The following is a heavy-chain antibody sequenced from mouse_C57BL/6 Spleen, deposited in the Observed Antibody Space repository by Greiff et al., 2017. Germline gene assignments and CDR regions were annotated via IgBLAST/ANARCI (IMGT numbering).Heavy chain of an antibody. Sequence: VQLQQPGTDLVKPGASVKLSCKASGYTFTSYWLHWVKQRPGQGLEWIGNINPSDGGTNYNEKFKSKATLTVDKSSSTAYMLLSSLTSEDAAVYYCARDYGSGYGFAYWGQGTLVTVSA. J-gene: IGHJ3*01. D-gene: IGHD1-1*01. CDR3: ARDYGSGYGFAY. V-gene: IGHV1-53*01. CDR2: INPSDGGT. CDR1: GYTFTSYW.